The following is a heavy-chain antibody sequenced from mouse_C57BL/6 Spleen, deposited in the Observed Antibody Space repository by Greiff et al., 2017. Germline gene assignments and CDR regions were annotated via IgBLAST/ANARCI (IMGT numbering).Heavy chain of an antibody. CDR2: IYPRDGST. D-gene: IGHD2-1*01. V-gene: IGHV1-78*01. CDR3: ARTCYCGNYAEYLDY. CDR1: GYTFTDHT. Sequence: QVQLQQSDAELVKPGASVKISCKVSGYTFTDHTIHWMKQRPEQGLEWIGYIYPRDGSTKYNEKFKGKATLTADKSSSTAYMQLNSLTSEDSAVXFCARTCYCGNYAEYLDYWGQGTTLTVSS. J-gene: IGHJ2*01.